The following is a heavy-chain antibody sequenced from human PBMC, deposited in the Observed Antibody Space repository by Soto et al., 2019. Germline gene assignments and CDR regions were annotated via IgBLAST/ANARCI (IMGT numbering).Heavy chain of an antibody. CDR1: GYTFTSYA. D-gene: IGHD3-22*01. Sequence: GASVKVSCKASGYTFTSYAMHWVRQAPGQRHEWMGWINAGNGNTKYSQKFQGRVTITRDTSASTAYMELSSLRSEDTAVYYCARGLGYYDSRGMPGYYYGMDVWGQGTTVTVSS. CDR3: ARGLGYYDSRGMPGYYYGMDV. CDR2: INAGNGNT. J-gene: IGHJ6*02. V-gene: IGHV1-3*01.